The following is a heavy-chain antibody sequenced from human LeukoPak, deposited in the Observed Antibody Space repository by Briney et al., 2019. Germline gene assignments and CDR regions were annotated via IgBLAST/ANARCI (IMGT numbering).Heavy chain of an antibody. CDR2: IYADGSS. V-gene: IGHV4-61*02. J-gene: IGHJ4*02. Sequence: PSETLSLTCTVSGGSVGSDNSYWNWIRQPAGKGLEWIGRIYADGSSTYNPSLKSRVTTLVDTSKNQFSLRLSSMTAADTAVYYCARGYYYRTWGLGTLVTVSS. D-gene: IGHD3-10*01. CDR3: ARGYYYRT. CDR1: GGSVGSDNSY.